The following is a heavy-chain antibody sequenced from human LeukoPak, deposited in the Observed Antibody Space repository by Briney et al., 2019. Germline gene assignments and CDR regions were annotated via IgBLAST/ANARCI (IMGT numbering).Heavy chain of an antibody. J-gene: IGHJ3*02. Sequence: GASVKVSCKASGYTFTSYDINWVRQATGQGLEWMGWMNPNSGNTGYAQKFQGRVAMTRNTSISTAYMELSSLRSEDTAVYYCARGLFYLVRGVRSAFDIWGQGTMVTVSS. V-gene: IGHV1-8*01. CDR3: ARGLFYLVRGVRSAFDI. CDR2: MNPNSGNT. CDR1: GYTFTSYD. D-gene: IGHD3-10*01.